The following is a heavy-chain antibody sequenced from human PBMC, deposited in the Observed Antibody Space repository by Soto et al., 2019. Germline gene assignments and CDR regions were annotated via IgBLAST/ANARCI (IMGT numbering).Heavy chain of an antibody. CDR2: IYHSGST. Sequence: SETLSLTCSVSGDSISTNAYYWTWIRQPPGKGLEWIGYIYHSGSTYYNPSLKSRVTISVDRSKNQFSLKLSSVTAADTAVYYCARVPGPWGQGTQVTVSS. CDR1: GDSISTNAYY. D-gene: IGHD7-27*01. CDR3: ARVPGP. J-gene: IGHJ5*02. V-gene: IGHV4-30-2*01.